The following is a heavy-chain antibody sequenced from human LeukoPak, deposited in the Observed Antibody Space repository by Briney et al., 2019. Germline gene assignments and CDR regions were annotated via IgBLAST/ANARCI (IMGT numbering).Heavy chain of an antibody. CDR3: AILSGSYYYYYMDV. D-gene: IGHD1-26*01. CDR2: INPNSGGT. CDR1: GYTFTGYY. J-gene: IGHJ6*03. V-gene: IGHV1-2*02. Sequence: ASVKVSCKASGYTFTGYYMHWVRQAPGQGLEWKGWINPNSGGTNYAQKFQGRVTMTRDTSISTAYMELSRLRSDDTAVYYCAILSGSYYYYYMDVWGKGTTVTVSS.